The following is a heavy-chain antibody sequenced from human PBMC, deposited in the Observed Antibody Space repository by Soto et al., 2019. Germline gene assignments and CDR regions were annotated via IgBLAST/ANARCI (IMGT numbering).Heavy chain of an antibody. CDR3: ARDVPPFIAAAGTGLDWFDP. V-gene: IGHV1-69*13. CDR1: GGTFSSYA. D-gene: IGHD6-13*01. J-gene: IGHJ5*02. CDR2: IIPIFGTA. Sequence: SVKVSCKASGGTFSSYAISWVRQAPGQGLEWMGGIIPIFGTANYAQKFQGRVTITADESTSTAYMELSSLRSEDMAVYYCARDVPPFIAAAGTGLDWFDPWG.